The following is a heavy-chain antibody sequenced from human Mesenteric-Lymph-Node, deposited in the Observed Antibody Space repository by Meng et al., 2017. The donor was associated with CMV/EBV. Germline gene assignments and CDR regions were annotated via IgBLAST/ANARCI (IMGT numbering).Heavy chain of an antibody. CDR1: GGAFSDYS. J-gene: IGHJ4*02. D-gene: IGHD1-26*01. Sequence: CAVYGGAFSDYSWNWIRQPPGKGLEWIGEINHSGSTNYNPSLKSRVTVSVDTSKNQFSLKLSSVTAADTAVYYCARNSGSYHRHMDYWGQGTLVTVSS. CDR3: ARNSGSYHRHMDY. V-gene: IGHV4-34*01. CDR2: INHSGST.